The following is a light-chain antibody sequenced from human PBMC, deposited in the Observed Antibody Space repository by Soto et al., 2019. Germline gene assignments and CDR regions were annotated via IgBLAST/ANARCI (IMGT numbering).Light chain of an antibody. V-gene: IGKV1-5*01. J-gene: IGKJ1*01. CDR3: QQYNSYRWT. CDR1: QSINNF. Sequence: DIQMTQSPSSLSASVGDRVTITCRASQSINNFLHWYQQKPGKPPKLLIYTASSLQGGVPSRFSGSGSGTDFTLTISSLQPDDFATYYCQQYNSYRWTFGLGTKVE. CDR2: TAS.